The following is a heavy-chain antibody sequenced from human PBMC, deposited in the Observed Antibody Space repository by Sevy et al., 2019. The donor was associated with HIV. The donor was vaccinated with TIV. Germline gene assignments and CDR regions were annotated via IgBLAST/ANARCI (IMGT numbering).Heavy chain of an antibody. V-gene: IGHV3-15*01. CDR3: TGATVFGATWFDP. CDR2: LKSKTDGGPA. Sequence: GGSLRLSCAASGYTFNNAWMSWVRRAPGKGLEWLGRLKSKTDGGPAEYASPVKGRFTISRDDSKSTLYLQMNRLRTEDTGVYYCTGATVFGATWFDPWGQGALVTVSS. J-gene: IGHJ5*02. D-gene: IGHD3-3*01. CDR1: GYTFNNAW.